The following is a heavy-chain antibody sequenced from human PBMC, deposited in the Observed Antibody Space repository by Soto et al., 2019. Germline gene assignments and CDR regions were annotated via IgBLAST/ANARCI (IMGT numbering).Heavy chain of an antibody. Sequence: ASVKVSCKASGYTFTSYGISWVRQAPGQGLEWMGWISAYNGNTNYAQKLQGRVTMTTDTSTSTAYMELRSLRSDDTAVYYCARDEESSGYYGWFDPWGQGTLVTVSS. J-gene: IGHJ5*02. D-gene: IGHD3-22*01. CDR1: GYTFTSYG. V-gene: IGHV1-18*01. CDR2: ISAYNGNT. CDR3: ARDEESSGYYGWFDP.